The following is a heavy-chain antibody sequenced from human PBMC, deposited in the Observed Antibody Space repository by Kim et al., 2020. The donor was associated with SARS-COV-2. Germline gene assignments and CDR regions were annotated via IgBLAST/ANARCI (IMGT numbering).Heavy chain of an antibody. J-gene: IGHJ4*01. D-gene: IGHD3-9*01. CDR1: GGTFSSYA. Sequence: SVTVSCKASGGTFSSYAISWVRQAPGQGLEWMGGIIPIFGTANYAQKFQGRVTITADKSTSTAYMEMSSLRSEDPAVYYCSRVVYYDILTGPYYFDYWG. V-gene: IGHV1-69*06. CDR2: IIPIFGTA. CDR3: SRVVYYDILTGPYYFDY.